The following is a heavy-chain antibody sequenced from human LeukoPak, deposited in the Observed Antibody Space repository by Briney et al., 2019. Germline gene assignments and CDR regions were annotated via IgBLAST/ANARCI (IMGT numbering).Heavy chain of an antibody. Sequence: GGSLRLSCAASGFTLSSYGMSWVRQAPGKGLEWVSAISGSGGSTYYADSVKGRFTISRDNAKNSLYLQMNSLRAEDTAVDYCARGDIVVPRGGFDPWGQGTLVTVSS. J-gene: IGHJ5*02. CDR3: ARGDIVVPRGGFDP. V-gene: IGHV3-23*01. CDR2: ISGSGGST. D-gene: IGHD2-15*01. CDR1: GFTLSSYG.